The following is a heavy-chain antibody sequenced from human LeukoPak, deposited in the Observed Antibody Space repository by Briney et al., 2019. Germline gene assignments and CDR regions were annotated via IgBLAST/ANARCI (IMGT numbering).Heavy chain of an antibody. J-gene: IGHJ6*02. CDR3: ARHHWRHYIRYYYGMDV. CDR2: IYYSGST. Sequence: SETLSLTCTVSGGSISSSSYYWGWIRQPPGKGLEWIGRIYYSGSTYYNPSLKSRITISVDTSKNQFSLKLSSVTAADTAVYYCARHHWRHYIRYYYGMDVWGQGTTVTVSS. CDR1: GGSISSSSYY. V-gene: IGHV4-39*01. D-gene: IGHD4-11*01.